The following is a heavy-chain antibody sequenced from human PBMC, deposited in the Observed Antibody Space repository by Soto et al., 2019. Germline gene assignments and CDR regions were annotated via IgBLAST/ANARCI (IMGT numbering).Heavy chain of an antibody. J-gene: IGHJ6*02. CDR3: ARGKMSWSSSLLAYHYYGMDV. Sequence: EVQLVESGGGLIQPGGSLRLSCAASGFTVSSNYMSWVRQAPGKGLEWVSVIYSGGSTYYADSVKGRFTISRDNSKNTLYLQMNSLRAEDTAVYYCARGKMSWSSSLLAYHYYGMDVWGQGTTVTVSS. V-gene: IGHV3-53*01. CDR2: IYSGGST. D-gene: IGHD6-6*01. CDR1: GFTVSSNY.